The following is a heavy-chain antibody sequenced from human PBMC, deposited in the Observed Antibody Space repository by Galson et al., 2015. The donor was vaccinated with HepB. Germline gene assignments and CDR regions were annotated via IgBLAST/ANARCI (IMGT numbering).Heavy chain of an antibody. CDR3: ARGGYSSGWYFDY. J-gene: IGHJ4*02. Sequence: SLRLSCAASGFTFSSYSMNWVRQAPGKGLEWVSSISSSSSYIYYADSVKGRFTISRDNAKNSLYLQMNSLRAEDTAVYYCARGGYSSGWYFDYWGQGTLVTVSS. CDR1: GFTFSSYS. D-gene: IGHD6-19*01. V-gene: IGHV3-21*01. CDR2: ISSSSSYI.